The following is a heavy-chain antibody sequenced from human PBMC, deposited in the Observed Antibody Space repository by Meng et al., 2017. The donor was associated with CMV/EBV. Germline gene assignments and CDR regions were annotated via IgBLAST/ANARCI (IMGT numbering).Heavy chain of an antibody. CDR1: GGTFSRYD. V-gene: IGHV1-69*05. CDR3: ARHPAEMVAASYFQH. Sequence: GGTFSRYDISWVRQGPGQGLEWVEGIIRIFGTANYAQKFQGRVTITTDEATSTAYMELSSLRSEDTAVYYCARHPAEMVAASYFQHWGQGTLVTVSS. D-gene: IGHD2-15*01. J-gene: IGHJ1*01. CDR2: IIRIFGTA.